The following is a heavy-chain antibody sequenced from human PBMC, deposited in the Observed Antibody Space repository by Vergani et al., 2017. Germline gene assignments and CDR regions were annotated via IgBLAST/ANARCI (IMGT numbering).Heavy chain of an antibody. CDR2: IIPIFGTA. J-gene: IGHJ4*02. V-gene: IGHV1-69*01. CDR3: ARDRFPYYDYVWGSYRLLY. CDR1: GGTFSSYA. D-gene: IGHD3-16*02. Sequence: QVQLVQSGAEVKKPGSSVKVSCKASGGTFSSYAISWVRQAPGQGLEWMGGIIPIFGTANYAQKFQGRVTITADESTSTAYIELSSLRSEDTAVYYCARDRFPYYDYVWGSYRLLYWGQGTLVTVSS.